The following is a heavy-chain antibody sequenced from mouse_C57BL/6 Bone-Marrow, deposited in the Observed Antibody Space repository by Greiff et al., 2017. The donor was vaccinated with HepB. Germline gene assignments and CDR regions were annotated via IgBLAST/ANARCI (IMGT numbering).Heavy chain of an antibody. CDR2: ISSGSSTI. Sequence: EVKLMESGGGLVKPGGSLKLSCAASGFTFSDYGMHWVRQAPEKGLEWVAYISSGSSTIYYAYTVKGHFTIARDNAKNTLFLQMTSLRSEDTAMYYCARRSPWGAMDYWGQGTSVTVSS. V-gene: IGHV5-17*01. CDR1: GFTFSDYG. J-gene: IGHJ4*01. CDR3: ARRSPWGAMDY.